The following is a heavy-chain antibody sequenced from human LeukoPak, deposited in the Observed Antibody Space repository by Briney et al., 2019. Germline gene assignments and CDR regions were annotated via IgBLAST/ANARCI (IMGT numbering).Heavy chain of an antibody. J-gene: IGHJ6*03. CDR3: ARGVGAYYMDV. Sequence: PSETLSLTCTVSGASISSGSNSWGWIRQPAGKGLEWIGRINTSGTTNYNPSLKSRVTMSIETSKNQFSLKLSSVTAADTAVYYCARGVGAYYMDVWGKGTTVTISS. V-gene: IGHV4-61*02. CDR1: GASISSGSNS. D-gene: IGHD1-26*01. CDR2: INTSGTT.